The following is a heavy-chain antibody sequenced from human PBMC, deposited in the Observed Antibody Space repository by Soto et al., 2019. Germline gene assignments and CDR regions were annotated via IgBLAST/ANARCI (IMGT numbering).Heavy chain of an antibody. J-gene: IGHJ5*02. D-gene: IGHD2-2*01. V-gene: IGHV4-39*01. CDR1: GGSVSSSTYY. CDR3: ARQDARALGRFDP. CDR2: IYYSGIT. Sequence: PSETLSLTCTVSGGSVSSSTYYWGWIRQPTGKGLGWIGTIYYSGITYYNPSLQSRVTISVDTSKNQFSLRLSFVTAADAALYFSARQDARALGRFDPWGQGTPVTVSS.